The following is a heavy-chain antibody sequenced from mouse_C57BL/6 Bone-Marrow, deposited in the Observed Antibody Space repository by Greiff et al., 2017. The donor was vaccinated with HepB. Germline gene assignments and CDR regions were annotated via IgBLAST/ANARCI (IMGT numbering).Heavy chain of an antibody. J-gene: IGHJ1*03. CDR1: GFTFSDYG. CDR3: ARGAYGSSYWYFDV. D-gene: IGHD1-1*01. CDR2: ISSGSSTI. Sequence: EVMLVESGGGLVKPGGSLKLSCAASGFTFSDYGMHWVRQAPEKGLEWVAYISSGSSTIYYADTVKGRFTISRDNAKNTLFLQMTSLRSEDTAMYYWARGAYGSSYWYFDVWGTGTTVTVSS. V-gene: IGHV5-17*01.